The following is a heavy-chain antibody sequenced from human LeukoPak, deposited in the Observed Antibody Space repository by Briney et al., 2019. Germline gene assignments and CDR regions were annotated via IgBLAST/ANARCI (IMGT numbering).Heavy chain of an antibody. CDR2: IYYSGRT. CDR3: ARDDGRGVVTPY. Sequence: MPSETLSLTCTVSDGSISSATYYWGWIRQPPGKGLEWIGSIYYSGRTFYNPSLKSRVAISVDTSKNQFSLNLISVTAADTAVYYCARDDGRGVVTPYWGQGTLVTVSS. CDR1: DGSISSATYY. V-gene: IGHV4-39*07. J-gene: IGHJ4*02. D-gene: IGHD2-21*02.